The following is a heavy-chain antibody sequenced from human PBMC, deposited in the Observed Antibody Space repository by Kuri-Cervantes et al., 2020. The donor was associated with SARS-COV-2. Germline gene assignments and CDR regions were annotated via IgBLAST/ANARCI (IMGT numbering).Heavy chain of an antibody. Sequence: GESLKISCAASGFTFSSYDMSWVRQAPGKGLEWVSGIGSYGVTTYYADSVKGRFAISRDNSKNTLSLQLNSLRAEDTAIYYCAKEGGHNEIGYWGQGTLVTVSS. CDR3: AKEGGHNEIGY. CDR2: IGSYGVTT. J-gene: IGHJ4*02. CDR1: GFTFSSYD. D-gene: IGHD5-24*01. V-gene: IGHV3-23*01.